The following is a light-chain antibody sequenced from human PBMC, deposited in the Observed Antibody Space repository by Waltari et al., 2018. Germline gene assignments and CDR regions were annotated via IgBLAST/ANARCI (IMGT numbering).Light chain of an antibody. J-gene: IGKJ1*01. Sequence: EIVMTQSPATLSVSPGERDTLSCRASQRVSSKLAWYQQKPGQAPRLLIYGASTRATGIPARFSGSGSGPEFTLTISSLQYEDFAVYYCQQYNNWPPWWTFGQGTKVEIK. CDR3: QQYNNWPPWWT. CDR1: QRVSSK. V-gene: IGKV3-15*01. CDR2: GAS.